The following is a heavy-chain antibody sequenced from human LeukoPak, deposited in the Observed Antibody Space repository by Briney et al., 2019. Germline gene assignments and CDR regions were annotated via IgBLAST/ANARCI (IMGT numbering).Heavy chain of an antibody. CDR3: ARGRDEYKGGNY. CDR1: GGSFSGYY. D-gene: IGHD5-24*01. V-gene: IGHV4-34*01. J-gene: IGHJ4*02. Sequence: SETLSLTCAVYGGSFSGYYWTWIRQPPGKGLEWIGEISHDGVTNYNPSLKSRVAISVDTSKKQFSLKLSSVTAADTAVYYCARGRDEYKGGNYWGQGTLVTVSS. CDR2: ISHDGVT.